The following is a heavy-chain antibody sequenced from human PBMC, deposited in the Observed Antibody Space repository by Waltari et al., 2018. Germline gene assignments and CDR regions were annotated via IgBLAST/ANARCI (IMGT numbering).Heavy chain of an antibody. CDR2: IYSGGST. V-gene: IGHV3-23*03. J-gene: IGHJ4*02. CDR1: GFTFSSYA. D-gene: IGHD3-10*01. Sequence: EVQLLESGGGLVQPGGSLRLSCAASGFTFSSYAMSWVRQAPGKGLAWVSVIYSGGSTYYADSVKGRFTISRDNSKNTLYLQMNSLRAEDTAVYYCAKDWDGSGSYSYDYWGQGTLVTVSS. CDR3: AKDWDGSGSYSYDY.